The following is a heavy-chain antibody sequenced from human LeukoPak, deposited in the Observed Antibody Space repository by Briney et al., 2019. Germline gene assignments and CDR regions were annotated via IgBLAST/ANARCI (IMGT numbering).Heavy chain of an antibody. Sequence: PGGSLRLSCAASGFSLSGNHMSWVRQAPGKGLEWVSIIYRGGSTYYADSVKGRFTISRDTSKNTLYPQMNSLRAEDTAVYYCARDLAYWGQGTLVTVSP. CDR3: ARDLAY. CDR2: IYRGGST. V-gene: IGHV3-53*01. J-gene: IGHJ4*02. CDR1: GFSLSGNH.